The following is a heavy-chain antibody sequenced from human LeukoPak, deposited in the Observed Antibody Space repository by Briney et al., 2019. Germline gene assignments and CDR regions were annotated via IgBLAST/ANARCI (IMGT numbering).Heavy chain of an antibody. J-gene: IGHJ6*02. CDR2: MNGDGSVK. V-gene: IGHV3-7*01. Sequence: RXSXVXXGXXFXKSXXSWVRQAPGKGLEWVANMNGDGSVKDYVDSVKGRFTISRDNARQSLYLQMSDLRAEDTAVYYCATYTHWVAGDVWGQGATVTVYS. D-gene: IGHD3-16*01. CDR3: ATYTHWVAGDV. CDR1: GXXFXKSX.